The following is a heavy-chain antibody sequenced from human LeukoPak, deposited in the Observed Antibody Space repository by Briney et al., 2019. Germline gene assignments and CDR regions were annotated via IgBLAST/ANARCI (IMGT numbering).Heavy chain of an antibody. CDR3: ARDSYSSSPGGNAFDI. V-gene: IGHV4-31*03. CDR1: GGSISSGGYH. CDR2: IYYSGTI. D-gene: IGHD6-6*01. Sequence: SQTLSLTCTVSGGSISSGGYHWSWIRQHPGKGLEWIGYIYYSGTIYYNPSLKSRVTISVDTSKNQFSLKLSSVTAADTAVYYCARDSYSSSPGGNAFDIWGQGTMATVSS. J-gene: IGHJ3*02.